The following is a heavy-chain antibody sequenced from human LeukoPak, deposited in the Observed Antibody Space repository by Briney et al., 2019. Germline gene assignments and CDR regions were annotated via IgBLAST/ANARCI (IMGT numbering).Heavy chain of an antibody. J-gene: IGHJ4*02. CDR3: AKEKAVAGCFDY. CDR1: GFTFSSYG. CDR2: IWYDGSNK. V-gene: IGHV3-33*06. Sequence: GGSLRLSCAASGFTFSSYGMHWVHQAPGKGLEWVAVIWYDGSNKYYADSVKGRFTISRDNSKNTLYLQMNSLRAEDTAVYYCAKEKAVAGCFDYWGQGTLVTVSS. D-gene: IGHD6-19*01.